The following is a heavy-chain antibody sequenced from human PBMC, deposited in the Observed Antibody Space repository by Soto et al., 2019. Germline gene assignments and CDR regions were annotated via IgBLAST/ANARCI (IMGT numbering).Heavy chain of an antibody. CDR3: ARPMVRGVNNFDY. CDR1: GFTFSSYA. D-gene: IGHD3-10*01. J-gene: IGHJ4*02. V-gene: IGHV3-30-3*01. CDR2: ISYDGSNK. Sequence: GGSLRLSCAASGFTFSSYAMHWVRQAPGKGLEWVAVISYDGSNKYYADSVKGRFTISRDNSKNTLYLQMNSLGAEDTAVYYCARPMVRGVNNFDYWGQGTLVTVSS.